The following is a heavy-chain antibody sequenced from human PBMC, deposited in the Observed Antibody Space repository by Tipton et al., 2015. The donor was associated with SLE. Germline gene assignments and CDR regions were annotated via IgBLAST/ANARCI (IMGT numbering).Heavy chain of an antibody. CDR1: GYSISSGYY. V-gene: IGHV4-38-2*02. CDR3: ASVPY. Sequence: TLSLTCTVSGYSISSGYYWGWIRQPPGKGLEWIGSIYHSGSTYYNPSLKSRVTISVDTSKNQFSPKLSSVTAADTAVYYCASVPYWGQGTLATVSS. J-gene: IGHJ4*02. CDR2: IYHSGST.